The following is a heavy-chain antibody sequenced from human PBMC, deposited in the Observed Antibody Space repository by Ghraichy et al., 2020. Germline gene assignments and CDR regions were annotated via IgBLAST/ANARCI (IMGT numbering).Heavy chain of an antibody. CDR3: AKDRGAMVARFSYYFDY. D-gene: IGHD5-18*01. V-gene: IGHV3-30*18. CDR2: ISYDGSNK. Sequence: GGSLRLSCAASGFTFSSYGMHWVRQAPGKGLEWVAVISYDGSNKYYADSVKGRFTISRDNSKNTLYLQMNSLRAEDTAVYYCAKDRGAMVARFSYYFDYWGQGTLVTVSS. CDR1: GFTFSSYG. J-gene: IGHJ4*02.